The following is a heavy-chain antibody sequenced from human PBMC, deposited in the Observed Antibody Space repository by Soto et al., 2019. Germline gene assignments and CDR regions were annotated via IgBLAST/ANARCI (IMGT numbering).Heavy chain of an antibody. J-gene: IGHJ4*02. CDR2: VSGSGGST. CDR1: GFTFSSYA. CDR3: AKDELGVVVPAAMPY. D-gene: IGHD2-2*01. V-gene: IGHV3-23*01. Sequence: GGSLRLSCAASGFTFSSYAMSWVRQAPGKGLEWVSAVSGSGGSTYYADSVKGRFTISRDNSKNTLYLQMNSLRAEDTAVYYCAKDELGVVVPAAMPYWGQGTLVTVSS.